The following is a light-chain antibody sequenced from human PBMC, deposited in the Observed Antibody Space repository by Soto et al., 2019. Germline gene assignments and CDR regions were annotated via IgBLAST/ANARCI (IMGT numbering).Light chain of an antibody. Sequence: QSVLTQPPSASGTPGQRVTISCSGSCSNIGSNTVNWYQQLPGTAPKLVIYSNNQRPSGVPDRFSGSKSGTSASLAISGLQSEDEADYYCVAWDDSLNGYVVFGGGTKLTVL. CDR3: VAWDDSLNGYVV. J-gene: IGLJ2*01. CDR1: CSNIGSNT. V-gene: IGLV1-44*01. CDR2: SNN.